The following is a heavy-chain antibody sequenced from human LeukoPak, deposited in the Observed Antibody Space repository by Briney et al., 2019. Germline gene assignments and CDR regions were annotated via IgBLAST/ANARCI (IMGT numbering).Heavy chain of an antibody. CDR1: GYTFTCYY. Sequence: ASVKVSFKASGYTFTCYYIHWVRQAPGQGLECMGWINPNSGGTNYAQKFQGRVTMTRDTSISTAYMELNRLRSDDTAVYYCARGGSGSYFSWLDPWGQGTLVTVSS. V-gene: IGHV1-2*02. CDR2: INPNSGGT. J-gene: IGHJ5*02. D-gene: IGHD3-10*01. CDR3: ARGGSGSYFSWLDP.